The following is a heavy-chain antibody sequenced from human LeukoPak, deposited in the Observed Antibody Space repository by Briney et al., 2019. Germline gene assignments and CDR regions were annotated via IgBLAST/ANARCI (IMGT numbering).Heavy chain of an antibody. Sequence: GGSLRLSCAASGFTFSSYSMNWVRQAPGKGLEWVSYISSSSSTIYYADSVKGRFTISRDNAKNSLYPQMNSLRAEDTAVYYCARDRTPSSWYVDYWGQGTLVTVSS. CDR3: ARDRTPSSWYVDY. CDR1: GFTFSSYS. D-gene: IGHD6-13*01. CDR2: ISSSSSTI. J-gene: IGHJ4*02. V-gene: IGHV3-48*04.